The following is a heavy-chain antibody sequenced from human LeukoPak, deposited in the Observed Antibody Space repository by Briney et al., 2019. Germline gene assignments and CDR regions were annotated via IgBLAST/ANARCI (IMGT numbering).Heavy chain of an antibody. CDR2: IKQDGSVK. CDR3: ARIGYSSSSLDF. Sequence: GGSLRLSCAASEFVFSNYWMTWVRQAPGKGLEWVANIKQDGSVKYYVDSVKGRLTISRDNAKNSLYLQMNSLRAEDTAVYNCARIGYSSSSLDFWGRGTLVTVSS. D-gene: IGHD6-6*01. J-gene: IGHJ4*02. CDR1: EFVFSNYW. V-gene: IGHV3-7*03.